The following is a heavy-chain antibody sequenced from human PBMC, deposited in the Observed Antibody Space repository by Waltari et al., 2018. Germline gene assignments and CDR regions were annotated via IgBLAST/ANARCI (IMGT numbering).Heavy chain of an antibody. V-gene: IGHV3-7*03. J-gene: IGHJ1*01. CDR1: GFTFSSNW. CDR2: IGPDGSDK. CDR3: SRGSAD. Sequence: EVQVVESGGGLVQPGGSLGLSCAASGFTFSSNWMSWLRQAPGKGLQWVAHIGPDGSDKYYVDSVKGRFSISRDNTKNSLHLQMNSLRGDDTAVYYCSRGSADWGQGTLVTVSS.